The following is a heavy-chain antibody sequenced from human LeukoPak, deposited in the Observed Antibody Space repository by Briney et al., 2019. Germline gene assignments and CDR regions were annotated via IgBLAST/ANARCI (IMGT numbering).Heavy chain of an antibody. V-gene: IGHV3-23*01. CDR3: AKDRIRITMVRGVITNGLWFDP. CDR2: ISGSGGST. CDR1: GFTFSSYS. J-gene: IGHJ5*02. Sequence: GSLRLSCAASGFTFSSYSMNWARQAPGKGLEWVSAISGSGGSTYYADSVKGRFTISRDNSKNTLYLQMNSLRAEDTAVYYCAKDRIRITMVRGVITNGLWFDPWGQGTLVTVSS. D-gene: IGHD3-10*01.